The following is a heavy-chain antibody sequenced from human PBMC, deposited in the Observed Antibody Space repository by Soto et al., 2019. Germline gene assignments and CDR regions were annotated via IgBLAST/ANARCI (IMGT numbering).Heavy chain of an antibody. CDR3: ARDDRIAVAGTVPFDY. J-gene: IGHJ4*02. CDR2: ISSSSSYT. Sequence: KPGGSLRLSCAASGFTFSDYYMSWIRQAPGKGLEWVSYISSSSSYTNYADSVKGRFTISRDNAKNSLYLQMNSLRAEDTAVYYCARDDRIAVAGTVPFDYWGQGTLVTVSS. CDR1: GFTFSDYY. D-gene: IGHD6-19*01. V-gene: IGHV3-11*06.